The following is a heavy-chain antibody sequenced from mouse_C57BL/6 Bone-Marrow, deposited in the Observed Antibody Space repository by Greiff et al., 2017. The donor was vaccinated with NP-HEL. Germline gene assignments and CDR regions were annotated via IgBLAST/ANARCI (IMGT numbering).Heavy chain of an antibody. D-gene: IGHD2-2*01. J-gene: IGHJ2*01. CDR2: ISNLAYSI. Sequence: EVKLMESGGGLVQPGGSLKLSCAASGFTFSDYGMAWVRQAPRKGLEWVAFISNLAYSIYYAYTVTGRFTISRENAKNTRYLEMSSMRSEDTAMYDDERQGYDDGLDYWGQGTTLTVSS. V-gene: IGHV5-15*01. CDR3: ERQGYDDGLDY. CDR1: GFTFSDYG.